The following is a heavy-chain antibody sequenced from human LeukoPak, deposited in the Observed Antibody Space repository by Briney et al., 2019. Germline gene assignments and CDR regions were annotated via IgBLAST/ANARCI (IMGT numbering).Heavy chain of an antibody. Sequence: GESLKISCKGSGYNFSNYWIGWVRQMPGKGLEWMGIIFPGDSDTRYSPSFQGQVTISADKSISTAYLQWSSLKASDTAMYYRARQEGGGGSYPEYWGQGTLVTVSS. CDR2: IFPGDSDT. J-gene: IGHJ4*02. D-gene: IGHD2-15*01. V-gene: IGHV5-51*01. CDR3: ARQEGGGGSYPEY. CDR1: GYNFSNYW.